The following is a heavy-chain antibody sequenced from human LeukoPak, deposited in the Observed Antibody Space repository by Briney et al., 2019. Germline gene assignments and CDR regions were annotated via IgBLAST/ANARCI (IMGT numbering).Heavy chain of an antibody. CDR1: GYSISSGYY. J-gene: IGHJ3*02. CDR3: ARHVYHPVTTVWAFDI. CDR2: IYHSGST. Sequence: SETLSLTCAVSGYSISSGYYWGWIQQPPGKGLEWIGSIYHSGSTYYNPSLKSRVTISVDTSKNQFSLKLSSVTAADTAVYYCARHVYHPVTTVWAFDIWGQGTMVTVSS. V-gene: IGHV4-38-2*01. D-gene: IGHD4-17*01.